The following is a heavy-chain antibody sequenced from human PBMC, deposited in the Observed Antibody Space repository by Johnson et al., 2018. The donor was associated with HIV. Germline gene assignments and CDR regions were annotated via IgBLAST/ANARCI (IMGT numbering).Heavy chain of an antibody. D-gene: IGHD2/OR15-2a*01. CDR1: GFTVSSNY. CDR2: IYSGGST. J-gene: IGHJ3*02. Sequence: VQLVESGGGVVQPGRSLRLSCAASGFTVSSNYMSWVRQAPGKGLEWVSIIYSGGSTYYADSVKGRFTISRDNSKNTLYLQMNSLSAEDTAVYYCATNRGGAFDIWGQGTMVTVSS. CDR3: ATNRGGAFDI. V-gene: IGHV3-66*01.